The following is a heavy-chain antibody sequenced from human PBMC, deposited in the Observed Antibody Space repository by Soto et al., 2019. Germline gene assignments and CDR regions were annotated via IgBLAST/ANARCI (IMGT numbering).Heavy chain of an antibody. CDR1: GFTFSTYT. J-gene: IGHJ6*03. V-gene: IGHV3-23*01. CDR3: ARGSFVTHYYYYHMDV. Sequence: PGGSLRLSCAAAGFTFSTYTMSWVRQAPGKGPEWVAGFYGGGSTSTFYADSVKGRFTISRDNSKNMLFLQMNSLRAEDTAVYYCARGSFVTHYYYYHMDVWGKGTPVTVSS. D-gene: IGHD2-21*02. CDR2: FYGGGSTST.